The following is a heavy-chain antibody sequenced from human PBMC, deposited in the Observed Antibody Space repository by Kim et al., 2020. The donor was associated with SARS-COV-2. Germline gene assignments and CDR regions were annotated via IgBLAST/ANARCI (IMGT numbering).Heavy chain of an antibody. Sequence: SETLSLTCTVSGDSITSGGYYWNWIRQQPGKGLEWIGSIYYGGNTHYIPSLKSRLTISVDTSKNHFSLNLNSATAADTAVYYCARDDSLGGFDDWGQGSRVTVPA. D-gene: IGHD7-27*01. CDR2: IYYGGNT. CDR1: GDSITSGGYY. V-gene: IGHV4-31*03. J-gene: IGHJ4*02. CDR3: ARDDSLGGFDD.